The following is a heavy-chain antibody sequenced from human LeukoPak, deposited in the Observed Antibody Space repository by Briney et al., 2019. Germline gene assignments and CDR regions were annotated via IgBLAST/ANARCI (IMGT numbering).Heavy chain of an antibody. CDR1: EYTFTGYY. Sequence: ASVKVSCKASEYTFTGYYMHWVRQAPGQGLEWMGWINPNSGGTNYAQKFQGRVTMTRDTSISTAYMELSRLRSNDTAVYYCARLDSSSWYYYWGQGTLVTVSS. CDR2: INPNSGGT. J-gene: IGHJ4*02. CDR3: ARLDSSSWYYY. V-gene: IGHV1-2*02. D-gene: IGHD6-13*01.